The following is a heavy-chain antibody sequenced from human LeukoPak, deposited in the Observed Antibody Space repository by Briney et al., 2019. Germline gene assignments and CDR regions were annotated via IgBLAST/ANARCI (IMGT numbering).Heavy chain of an antibody. Sequence: SETLSLTCTVSGGSISSSSYYWGWIRQPPGKGLEWIGSTYYSGSTYYNPSLKSRVTISVDTSKSQFSLKLSSVTAADTAVYYCARRRSVVGFDYWGQGTLVTVSS. J-gene: IGHJ4*02. D-gene: IGHD2-15*01. CDR1: GGSISSSSYY. CDR2: TYYSGST. CDR3: ARRRSVVGFDY. V-gene: IGHV4-39*01.